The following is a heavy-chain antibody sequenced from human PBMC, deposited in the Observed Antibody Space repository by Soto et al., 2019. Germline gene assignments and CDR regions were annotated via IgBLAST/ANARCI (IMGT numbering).Heavy chain of an antibody. D-gene: IGHD4-17*01. CDR2: ILYDGSNK. CDR3: AKEAYGDYFDY. J-gene: IGHJ4*02. CDR1: GFTFSSYG. Sequence: QVQLVESGGGVVQPGRSLRLSCAASGFTFSSYGMHWVRQAPGKGLEWVAVILYDGSNKYYADSVKGRFTISRDNSKNTPYLQMNSLRAEDTAVYYCAKEAYGDYFDYWGQGTLVTVSS. V-gene: IGHV3-30*18.